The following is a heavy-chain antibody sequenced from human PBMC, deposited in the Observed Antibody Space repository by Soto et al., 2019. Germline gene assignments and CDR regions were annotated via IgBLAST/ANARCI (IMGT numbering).Heavy chain of an antibody. CDR3: AKDYRTAVVTANFLDAFDI. CDR1: GFTFSSYA. V-gene: IGHV3-23*01. CDR2: ISGSGGST. D-gene: IGHD2-21*02. J-gene: IGHJ3*02. Sequence: GGSLRLSCAASGFTFSSYAMSWVRPAPGKGLEWVSAISGSGGSTYYADSVKGRFTISRDSSKNTRYLQMNSLRAEDTAVYYCAKDYRTAVVTANFLDAFDICGQGTMVTVSS.